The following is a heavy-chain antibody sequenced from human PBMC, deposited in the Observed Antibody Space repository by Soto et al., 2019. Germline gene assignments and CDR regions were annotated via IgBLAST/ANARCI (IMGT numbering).Heavy chain of an antibody. D-gene: IGHD3-16*01. J-gene: IGHJ5*02. Sequence: PSETLSLTCAFSVGSISSGGYSWSWIRQPPWKGLEWIGYIYHSGSTYYNPSLKSRVTISVDRSKNQFSLKLSSVTAADTAVYYCARALLTYYDYDWGSYCHGWFEPWGQGTLVIVSS. CDR3: ARALLTYYDYDWGSYCHGWFEP. CDR1: VGSISSGGYS. CDR2: IYHSGST. V-gene: IGHV4-30-2*01.